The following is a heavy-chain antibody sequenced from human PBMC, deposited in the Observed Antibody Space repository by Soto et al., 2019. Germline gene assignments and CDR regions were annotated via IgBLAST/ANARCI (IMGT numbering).Heavy chain of an antibody. Sequence: QLLESGGDLGQPGGSLRLSCAVSGFTFNDYAMSWVRQAPGKGLEWVSTISGSLGSAYYAASVEGRFTISGDNSNNTLYLQMNSLRVEDTATYYCAKDSRLPGFGLLIHAFDIWGHGTVVTVSS. CDR1: GFTFNDYA. D-gene: IGHD2-8*01. J-gene: IGHJ3*02. CDR2: ISGSLGSA. V-gene: IGHV3-23*01. CDR3: AKDSRLPGFGLLIHAFDI.